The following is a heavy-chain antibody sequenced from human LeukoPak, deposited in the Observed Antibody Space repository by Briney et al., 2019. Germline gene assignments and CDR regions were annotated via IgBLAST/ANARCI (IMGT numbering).Heavy chain of an antibody. CDR3: ARRRFLEWPDDAFDI. CDR1: GDSINNNNYY. Sequence: SETLSLTCTVSGDSINNNNYYWGWIRQPPGKGLEWIGNIYYNGRTYYSPSLKSRGTISVDTSNNQFSLKLSSVTAADTAVYYCARRRFLEWPDDAFDIWGQGTMVTVSS. D-gene: IGHD3-3*01. CDR2: IYYNGRT. V-gene: IGHV4-39*01. J-gene: IGHJ3*02.